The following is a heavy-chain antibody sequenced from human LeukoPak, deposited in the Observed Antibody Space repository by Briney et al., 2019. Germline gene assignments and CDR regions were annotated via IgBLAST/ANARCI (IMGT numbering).Heavy chain of an antibody. Sequence: PSETLSLTCTVSGGSISSYYWSWIRQPPGKGLEWIGYIYYSGSTNYNPSLKSRVTISVDTSKNQFSLKLSSVTAADTAVYYCARRASSWGGLFDYWGQGTLVTVSP. CDR3: ARRASSWGGLFDY. J-gene: IGHJ4*02. D-gene: IGHD6-13*01. CDR1: GGSISSYY. V-gene: IGHV4-59*08. CDR2: IYYSGST.